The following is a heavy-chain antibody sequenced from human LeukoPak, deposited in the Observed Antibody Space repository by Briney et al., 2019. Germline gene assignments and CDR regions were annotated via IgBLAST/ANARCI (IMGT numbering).Heavy chain of an antibody. CDR2: IYHSGST. CDR3: ASWGYFSSTSCYIFDY. CDR1: GYSISSGYY. J-gene: IGHJ4*02. V-gene: IGHV4-38-2*01. Sequence: SETLSLTCAVSGYSISSGYYWGWIRQPPGQGLEWIGSIYHSGSTYYNPSLKSRVTISVDTSKNQFSLQLSSVTAADTAVYYCASWGYFSSTSCYIFDYWGQGTLVTVSS. D-gene: IGHD2-2*02.